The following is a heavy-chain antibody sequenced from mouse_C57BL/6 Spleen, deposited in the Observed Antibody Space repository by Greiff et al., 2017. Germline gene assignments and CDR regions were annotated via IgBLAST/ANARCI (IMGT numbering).Heavy chain of an antibody. CDR3: ALYGSSSYYFDY. Sequence: QVQLQQPGAELVMPGASVKLSCKASGYTFPSYCMHWVKQRPGQGLEWIGEIDPSDSYTNYHQKFKGKATLTVDTSSSTAYMQLSSLTSEDSAVYYCALYGSSSYYFDYWGQGTTLTVSS. CDR2: IDPSDSYT. J-gene: IGHJ2*01. CDR1: GYTFPSYC. V-gene: IGHV1-69*01. D-gene: IGHD1-1*01.